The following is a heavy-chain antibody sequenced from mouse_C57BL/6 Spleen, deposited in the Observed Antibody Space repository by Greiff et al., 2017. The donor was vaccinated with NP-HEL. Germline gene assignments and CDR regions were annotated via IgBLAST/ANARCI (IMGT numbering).Heavy chain of an antibody. Sequence: QVQLQQSGPGLVQPSQSLSITCTVSGFSLTSYGVHWVRPSPGKGLEWLGVIWSGGSTDYNAAFISRLSISKDNSKSQVFFKMNSLQADDTAIYYCARKDLIRAMDYWGQGTSVTVSS. D-gene: IGHD1-1*01. CDR3: ARKDLIRAMDY. J-gene: IGHJ4*01. CDR2: IWSGGST. V-gene: IGHV2-2*01. CDR1: GFSLTSYG.